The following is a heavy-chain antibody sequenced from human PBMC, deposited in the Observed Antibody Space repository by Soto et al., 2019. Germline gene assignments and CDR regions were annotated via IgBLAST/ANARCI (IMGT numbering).Heavy chain of an antibody. CDR1: GGSISDYY. Sequence: QVQLQESGPGLVKPSETLSLTCTVSGGSISDYYWSWFRQAPGKGLDWIGYVYYSGSTNYNPSLRSRVTISGDTSKNQFSLKLRYVTAADTAVYYCARQAIDWGQGTLVTVSS. J-gene: IGHJ4*02. V-gene: IGHV4-59*08. CDR3: ARQAID. CDR2: VYYSGST.